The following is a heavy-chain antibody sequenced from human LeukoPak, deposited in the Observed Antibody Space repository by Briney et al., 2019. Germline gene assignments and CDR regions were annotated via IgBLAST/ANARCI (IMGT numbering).Heavy chain of an antibody. CDR3: VRSRDGGWYVDY. CDR1: GGSISSYY. D-gene: IGHD6-19*01. J-gene: IGHJ4*02. CDR2: IYYSGST. V-gene: IGHV4-59*01. Sequence: PSETLSLTCTVSGGSISSYYWTWIRQPPGKGLEWIGYIYYSGSTNFNPSLKSRVTVSVDTSKNHFSLKVRSVTAADTAVYYCVRSRDGGWYVDYWGQGTLVTVSS.